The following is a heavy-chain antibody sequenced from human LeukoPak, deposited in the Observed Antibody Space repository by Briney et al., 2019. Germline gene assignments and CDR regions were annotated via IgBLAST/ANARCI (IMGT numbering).Heavy chain of an antibody. J-gene: IGHJ3*02. CDR3: ARGSITVVPAFDI. CDR2: INHSGST. CDR1: GGSFSDYY. V-gene: IGHV4-34*01. D-gene: IGHD3-3*01. Sequence: MASETLSLTCAVYGGSFSDYYWSWIRQPPGKGLEWIGEINHSGSTNYNPSLKSRVIISVDTSKNQFSLKVNSVTAADTAVYYCARGSITVVPAFDIWGQGTMVTVSS.